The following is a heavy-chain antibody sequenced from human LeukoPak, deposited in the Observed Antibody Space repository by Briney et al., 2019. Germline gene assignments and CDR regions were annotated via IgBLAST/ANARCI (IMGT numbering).Heavy chain of an antibody. D-gene: IGHD6-19*01. J-gene: IGHJ4*02. Sequence: GRSLRLSCAVSGFTFSSYGTHWVRQAPRKGLEWVSAISAAGDRTYYADSVRGRFTLSRDKSKNTLYLQMNSLRAEDTAVYYCAKDARRSSGWWFFDHWGQGTLVTVSS. CDR3: AKDARRSSGWWFFDH. V-gene: IGHV3-23*01. CDR2: ISAAGDRT. CDR1: GFTFSSYG.